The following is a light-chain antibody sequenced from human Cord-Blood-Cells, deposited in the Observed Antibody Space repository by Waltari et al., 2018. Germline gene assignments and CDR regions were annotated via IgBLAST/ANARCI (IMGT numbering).Light chain of an antibody. Sequence: QSALTQPPSASGSPGQSVTISCTGTSRDVGGYNYVPWYQQLPGKAPKLMIYEVSKRPSGVPDRFSGSKSGNTASLTVSGLQAEDEADYYCSSYAGSNNLVFGGGTKLTVL. J-gene: IGLJ2*01. CDR1: SRDVGGYNY. CDR3: SSYAGSNNLV. V-gene: IGLV2-8*01. CDR2: EVS.